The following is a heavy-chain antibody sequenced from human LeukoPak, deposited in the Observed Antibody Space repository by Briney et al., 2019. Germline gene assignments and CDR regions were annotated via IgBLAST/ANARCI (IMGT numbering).Heavy chain of an antibody. Sequence: GGALRLSCAASGFTFSSYAMHWVRQAPGKGLEYVSAISSNGGSTYYANSVKGRFTISRDNSKNTLYLQLGSLRAEDMAVYYCERGNQKDLVVVPAAPPDYWGQGTLVTVSS. J-gene: IGHJ4*02. CDR3: ERGNQKDLVVVPAAPPDY. CDR2: ISSNGGST. D-gene: IGHD2-2*01. CDR1: GFTFSSYA. V-gene: IGHV3-64*01.